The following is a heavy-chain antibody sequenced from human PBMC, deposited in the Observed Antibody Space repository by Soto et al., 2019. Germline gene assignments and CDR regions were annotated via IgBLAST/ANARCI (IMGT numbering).Heavy chain of an antibody. CDR1: GGSISSSSYY. Sequence: PSETLSLTCTVSGGSISSSSYYWGWIRQPPGKGLEWIGSIYYSGSTYYNPSLKSRVTISLDTSKKQFSLKLNSVTAADTAVYYCARQLDWFGDYPPYSRYYYGMDVWGQGTTVTVSS. V-gene: IGHV4-39*01. J-gene: IGHJ6*02. CDR3: ARQLDWFGDYPPYSRYYYGMDV. CDR2: IYYSGST. D-gene: IGHD3-10*01.